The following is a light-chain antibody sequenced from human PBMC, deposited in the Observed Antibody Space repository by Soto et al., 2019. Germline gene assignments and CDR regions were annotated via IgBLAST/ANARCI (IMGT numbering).Light chain of an antibody. CDR3: IQLNTYSPTT. CDR1: QSIDTW. J-gene: IGKJ5*01. CDR2: DVS. V-gene: IGKV1-5*01. Sequence: YVGDRVTITCRASQSIDTWLAWHQQKPGKAPKLLIYDVSSLESGVPSRFSGSGSGTDFTLTISRLQHEDFATGFGIQLNTYSPTTFGPGTLLEIK.